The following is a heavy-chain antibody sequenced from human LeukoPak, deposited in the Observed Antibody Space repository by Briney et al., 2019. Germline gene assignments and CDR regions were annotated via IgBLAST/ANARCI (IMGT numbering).Heavy chain of an antibody. J-gene: IGHJ6*03. CDR2: INPNRGGT. CDR1: GYTFTGYY. CDR3: ARDGDSSSSSYYMDV. V-gene: IGHV1-2*02. D-gene: IGHD6-6*01. Sequence: TVKLSCKASGYTFTGYYMHWVPHAPGQGLEWIVGINPNRGGTTYTQKLQGRVTMNRETSSSTAHRELSRLRSHATPGFYWARDGDSSSSSYYMDVGGKGTTVTVSS.